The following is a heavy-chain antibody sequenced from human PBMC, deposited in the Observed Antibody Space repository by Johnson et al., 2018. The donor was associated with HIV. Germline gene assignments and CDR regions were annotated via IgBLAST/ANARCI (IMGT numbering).Heavy chain of an antibody. CDR3: ARDSPTGTTKGYAFDI. Sequence: VQLVESGGGLVQPGGSLRVSCAASGFTFSRYWMSWVRQAPGKGLEWVANIKQDGSEKYYVDSVKGRFTISRDNAKNSLHLQMNGLRAEDTAVYYCARDSPTGTTKGYAFDIWGQGTMVTVSS. J-gene: IGHJ3*02. CDR1: GFTFSRYW. V-gene: IGHV3-7*05. CDR2: IKQDGSEK. D-gene: IGHD1-7*01.